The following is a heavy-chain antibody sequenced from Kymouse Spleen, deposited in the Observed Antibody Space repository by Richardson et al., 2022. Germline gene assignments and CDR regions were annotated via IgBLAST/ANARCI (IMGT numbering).Heavy chain of an antibody. V-gene: IGHV4-61*01. J-gene: IGHJ4*02. CDR2: IYYSGST. D-gene: IGHD1-7*01. Sequence: QVQLQESGPGLVKPSETLSLTCTVSGGSVSSGSYYWSWIRQPPGKGLEWIGYIYYSGSTNYNPSLKSRVTISVDTSKNQFSLKLSSVTAADTAVYYCARGTGTTDYWGQGTLVTVSS. CDR3: ARGTGTTDY. CDR1: GGSVSSGSYY.